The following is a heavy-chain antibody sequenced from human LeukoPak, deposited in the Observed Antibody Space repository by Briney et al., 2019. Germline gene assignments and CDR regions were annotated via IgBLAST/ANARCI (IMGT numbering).Heavy chain of an antibody. CDR2: INPNSGGT. D-gene: IGHD6-19*01. CDR1: GYTFTSYY. J-gene: IGHJ4*02. Sequence: GASVTVSCTASGYTFTSYYMHWVRQAPGQGLEWMGWINPNSGGTNYAQKFQGRVTMTRDTSISTGYMELSRLRSDDTAVYYCATLVIAVAGGFGDYWGQGTLVTVSS. V-gene: IGHV1-2*02. CDR3: ATLVIAVAGGFGDY.